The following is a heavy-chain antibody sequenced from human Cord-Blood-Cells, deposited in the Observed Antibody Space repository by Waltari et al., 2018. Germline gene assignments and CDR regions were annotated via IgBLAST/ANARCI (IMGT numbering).Heavy chain of an antibody. CDR2: INHSGST. CDR3: ARRYYDFWSGYQDGMDV. D-gene: IGHD3-3*01. Sequence: QVQLQQWGAGLLKPSETLSLTCAVYGGSFSGYYWSWIRQPPGKGLEWIGEINHSGSTNYNPSLKSRVTISVDTSKNQFSLKLSSVTAADTAVYYCARRYYDFWSGYQDGMDVWGQGTTVTVSS. CDR1: GGSFSGYY. J-gene: IGHJ6*02. V-gene: IGHV4-34*01.